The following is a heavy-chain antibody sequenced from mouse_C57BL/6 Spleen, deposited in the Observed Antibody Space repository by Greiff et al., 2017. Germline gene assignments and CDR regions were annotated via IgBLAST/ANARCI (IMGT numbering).Heavy chain of an antibody. D-gene: IGHD2-3*01. CDR3: AKNKWLLTYYAMDY. Sequence: EVHLVESGGGLVKPGGSLKLSCAASGFTFSDYGMHWVRQAPEKGLEWVAYISSGSSTIYYADTVKGRFTISRDNAKNTLFLQMTSLRSEDTAMYYCAKNKWLLTYYAMDYWGQGTSVTVSS. CDR1: GFTFSDYG. CDR2: ISSGSSTI. V-gene: IGHV5-17*01. J-gene: IGHJ4*01.